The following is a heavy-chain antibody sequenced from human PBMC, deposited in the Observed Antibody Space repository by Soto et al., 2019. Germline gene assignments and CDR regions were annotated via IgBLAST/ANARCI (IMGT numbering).Heavy chain of an antibody. CDR1: GYTFTRYT. CDR2: INPDNGNT. J-gene: IGHJ5*02. Sequence: ASVKVSCKASGYTFTRYTMNWVRQAPGQRLEWMGWINPDNGNTKSSQKFQDRVIITRDTSASTAYMDLSSLRSGDTAVYYCARGIATGQLDPWGQGTLVTVSS. V-gene: IGHV1-3*01. CDR3: ARGIATGQLDP. D-gene: IGHD2-15*01.